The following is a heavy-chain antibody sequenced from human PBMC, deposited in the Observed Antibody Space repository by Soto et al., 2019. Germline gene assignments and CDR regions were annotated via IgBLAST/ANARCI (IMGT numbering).Heavy chain of an antibody. V-gene: IGHV3-7*01. CDR3: ARAKFSDGSYSWHYYYGMDV. CDR1: GFPFSRHW. J-gene: IGHJ6*02. Sequence: HPGGSLRLSCSASGFPFSRHWLSWVRQAPEKGLEWLANINPDGNEKNYMESVKGRFTISRDNARESLYLQMDSLRAEDTAVYYCARAKFSDGSYSWHYYYGMDVWGQGTTVTVSS. CDR2: INPDGNEK. D-gene: IGHD1-26*01.